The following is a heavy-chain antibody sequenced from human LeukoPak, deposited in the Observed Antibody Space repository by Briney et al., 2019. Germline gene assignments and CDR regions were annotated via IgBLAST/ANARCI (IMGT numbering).Heavy chain of an antibody. J-gene: IGHJ4*02. CDR2: IYYSGST. V-gene: IGHV4-59*08. D-gene: IGHD3-10*01. Sequence: SETLSLTCTVSGGSINSYYWSWIRQPPGKGLEWIGYIYYSGSTNYNPSLKSRVTISVDTSKNQFSLKLSSVTAADTAVYYCARHRGKYYFDYWGQGTLVTVSS. CDR3: ARHRGKYYFDY. CDR1: GGSINSYY.